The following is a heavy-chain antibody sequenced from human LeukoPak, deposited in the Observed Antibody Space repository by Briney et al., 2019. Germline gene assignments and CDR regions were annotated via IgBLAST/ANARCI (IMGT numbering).Heavy chain of an antibody. CDR3: ARRSWGGNWYFDL. CDR2: IYYSGST. CDR1: GGSISSGDYY. J-gene: IGHJ2*01. V-gene: IGHV4-30-4*01. Sequence: SETLSLTCTVSGGSISSGDYYWSCIRQPPGKGLEWIGYIYYSGSTYYNPSLKSRVTISVDTSKNQFSLKLTSVTAADTAVYYCARRSWGGNWYFDLWGRGTLVIVSS. D-gene: IGHD7-27*01.